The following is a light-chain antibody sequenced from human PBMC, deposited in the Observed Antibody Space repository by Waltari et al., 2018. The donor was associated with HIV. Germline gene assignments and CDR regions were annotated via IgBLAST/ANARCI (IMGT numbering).Light chain of an antibody. CDR2: NDN. J-gene: IGLJ2*01. CDR3: ATWDDTLKGVV. CDR1: SSNIGSNT. V-gene: IGLV1-44*01. Sequence: QSVMTQPPSASGTPGQRVSISCSGSSSNIGSNTVNWYQQLPGTAPKLLVYNDNQWPSGVPDRFSGSKSGTSASLAISWLQSEDEADYYCATWDDTLKGVVFGGGTKVTVL.